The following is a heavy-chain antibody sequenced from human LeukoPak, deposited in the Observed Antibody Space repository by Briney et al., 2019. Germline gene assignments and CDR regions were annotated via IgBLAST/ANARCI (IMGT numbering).Heavy chain of an antibody. CDR2: IYHSGSN. V-gene: IGHV4-38-2*01. D-gene: IGHD2-2*01. CDR1: GYSISSGYY. J-gene: IGHJ6*03. Sequence: SETLSLTCAVSGYSISSGYYWGWIRQPPGKGLEWIGSIYHSGSNYYNPSLKSRVTISVDTSKNQFSLKPSSVTAADTAVYYCARLAESSTSSNNYYYYMDVWGKGTTVTVSS. CDR3: ARLAESSTSSNNYYYYMDV.